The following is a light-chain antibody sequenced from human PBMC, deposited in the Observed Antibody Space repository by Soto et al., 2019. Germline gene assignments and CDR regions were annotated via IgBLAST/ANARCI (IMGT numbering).Light chain of an antibody. J-gene: IGLJ1*01. CDR2: EVS. CDR1: SSDVGGYIY. CDR3: SSYTSNSTLYV. V-gene: IGLV2-14*01. Sequence: QSALTQPASVSGSPGQSITISCTGTSSDVGGYIYVSWYQQHPGKAPKLMIYEVSNRPSGVSNRFSGSKSGNTASLTISGLQAEDEADYYCSSYTSNSTLYVFGTGTKLTVL.